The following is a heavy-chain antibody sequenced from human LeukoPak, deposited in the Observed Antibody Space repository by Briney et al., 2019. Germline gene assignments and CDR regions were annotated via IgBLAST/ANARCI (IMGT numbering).Heavy chain of an antibody. CDR3: AKDAVGGTAYYFDN. CDR1: GFTFSNYA. Sequence: GGSLRLSCAAPGFTFSNYAMSWVRQAPGKGLEWVSAIRSSGGDTYYAGSVKGRFTISRDNSRNTLYLQMNRLRAEDTAIYYCAKDAVGGTAYYFDNWGQGTLVTVSS. V-gene: IGHV3-23*01. D-gene: IGHD1-26*01. CDR2: IRSSGGDT. J-gene: IGHJ4*02.